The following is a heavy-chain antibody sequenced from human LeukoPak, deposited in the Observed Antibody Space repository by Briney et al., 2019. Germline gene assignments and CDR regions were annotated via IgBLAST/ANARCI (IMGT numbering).Heavy chain of an antibody. CDR3: AKSSWFGEFFDY. D-gene: IGHD3-10*01. J-gene: IGHJ4*02. V-gene: IGHV3-30*18. CDR2: ISYDGSNK. Sequence: PGGSLRLSCAASGFTFSSYGMHWVRQAPGKGLEWVAVISYDGSNKYYADSVKGRSTISRDNSKNTLYLQMNSLRAEDTAVYYCAKSSWFGEFFDYWGQGTLVTVSS. CDR1: GFTFSSYG.